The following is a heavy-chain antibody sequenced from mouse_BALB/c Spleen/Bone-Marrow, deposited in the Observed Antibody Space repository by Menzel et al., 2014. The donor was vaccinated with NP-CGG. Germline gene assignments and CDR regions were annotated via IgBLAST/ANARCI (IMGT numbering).Heavy chain of an antibody. V-gene: IGHV6-6*02. CDR2: IRLKSNNYAT. Sequence: EVMLVESGGGLVQPGGSIKLSCVASGFTFSNYWMNWVRQSPEKGLEWVAEIRLKSNNYATHYAESVKGRFTISRDDSKSSLYLQMNNLRAEDTGIYYCTRDYDDAMDYWGQGTSVTVSS. J-gene: IGHJ4*01. D-gene: IGHD2-4*01. CDR3: TRDYDDAMDY. CDR1: GFTFSNYW.